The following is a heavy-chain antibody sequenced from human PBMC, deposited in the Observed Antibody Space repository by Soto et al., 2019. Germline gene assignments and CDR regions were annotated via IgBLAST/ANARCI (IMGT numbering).Heavy chain of an antibody. V-gene: IGHV1-46*01. CDR3: ARDTGSFAVDY. CDR1: GYTFTTNH. D-gene: IGHD1-26*01. CDR2: IYPSGGST. J-gene: IGHJ4*02. Sequence: QVQLVQSGAEVKKPGASVKVSCKASGYTFTTNHMHWVRQAPGQGPEWMGIIYPSGGSTRYAQKFRVRVTVTRDRATGTVYMELHSLRSEDTAVYDCARDTGSFAVDYWGQATLVTVSS.